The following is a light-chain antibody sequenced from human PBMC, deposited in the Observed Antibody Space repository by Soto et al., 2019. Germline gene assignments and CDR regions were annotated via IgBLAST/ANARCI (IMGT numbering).Light chain of an antibody. Sequence: EILLTQSPGTLSLSPGERAALSCRASQSAFSSYLAWYQQKPGQAPRLLIYGASSRATGIPDRFSGSGSGTDFTLTISRLEPEDFAVYYCQQHGSSPWTLGQGTKVDIK. CDR2: GAS. J-gene: IGKJ1*01. V-gene: IGKV3-20*01. CDR3: QQHGSSPWT. CDR1: QSAFSSY.